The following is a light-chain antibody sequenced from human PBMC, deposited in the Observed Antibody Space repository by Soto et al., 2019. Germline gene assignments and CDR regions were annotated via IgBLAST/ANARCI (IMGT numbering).Light chain of an antibody. CDR3: HQYGNWFPFT. CDR1: HSVGTN. V-gene: IGKV3-15*01. CDR2: GAS. J-gene: IGKJ5*01. Sequence: EIVLTQSPATLSVSPGERATLSCRASHSVGTNLGWYQQKPGQAPRLLLFGASTRATGIPARFSGSGSGTELTLTISSLQSEDSEIYYCHQYGNWFPFTFGQGTRLEIK.